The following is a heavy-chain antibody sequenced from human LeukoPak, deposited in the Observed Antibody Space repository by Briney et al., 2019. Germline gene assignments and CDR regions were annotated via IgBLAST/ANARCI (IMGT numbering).Heavy chain of an antibody. CDR3: AREATWGQWYFDH. CDR1: GFTFTNHA. Sequence: GGSLRLSCEASGFTFTNHAMDWFRQAPGKGLKWVAVIAADGGVKHYADSVKGRFTLSRDNSKNTLFLQMNSLSVEDTAVYYCAREATWGQWYFDHWGQGTPVTVSS. CDR2: IAADGGVK. D-gene: IGHD6-19*01. J-gene: IGHJ4*02. V-gene: IGHV3-30*03.